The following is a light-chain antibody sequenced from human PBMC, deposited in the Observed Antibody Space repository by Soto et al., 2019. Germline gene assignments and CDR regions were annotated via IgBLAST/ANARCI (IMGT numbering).Light chain of an antibody. CDR2: KVS. J-gene: IGKJ3*01. CDR1: QSLLNRDGNTY. CDR3: MQVTEFPPT. Sequence: DIVMTQSPLFSPVTLGQPASISCRSSQSLLNRDGNTYLSWLHQRPGQPPRLLIYKVSNRFSGVPDRFSDSGAGKDFTLKINRVKSEYVGFYYCMQVTEFPPTFGAGTQVDMK. V-gene: IGKV2-24*01.